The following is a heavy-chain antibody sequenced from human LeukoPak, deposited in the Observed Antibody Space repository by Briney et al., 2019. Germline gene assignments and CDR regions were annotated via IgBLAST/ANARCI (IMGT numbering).Heavy chain of an antibody. Sequence: GGSLRLSCAASGFAFSSFSMTWFRQSPGKGLEWVSSISNDGKYIYYADSVKGRFTISRDNAKSSLYLQMNSLRAEDTAVYYCANHLACGSTSCPPFDDWGQGTLVTVSS. CDR2: ISNDGKYI. V-gene: IGHV3-21*01. D-gene: IGHD2-2*01. CDR1: GFAFSSFS. J-gene: IGHJ4*02. CDR3: ANHLACGSTSCPPFDD.